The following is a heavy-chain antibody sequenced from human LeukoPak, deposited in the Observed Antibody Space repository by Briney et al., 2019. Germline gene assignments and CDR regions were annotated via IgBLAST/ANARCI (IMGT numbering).Heavy chain of an antibody. CDR1: GGSISSGDYY. D-gene: IGHD3-3*01. CDR3: ARLYLIEDYDFWSGYSESMDV. J-gene: IGHJ6*03. V-gene: IGHV4-30-4*08. CDR2: IYYSGST. Sequence: NPSETLSHTCTVSGGSISSGDYYWSWIRQPPGKGLEWIGYIYYSGSTYYNPSLKSRVTISVDTSKNQFSLKLSSVTAADTAVYYCARLYLIEDYDFWSGYSESMDVWGKGTTVTVSS.